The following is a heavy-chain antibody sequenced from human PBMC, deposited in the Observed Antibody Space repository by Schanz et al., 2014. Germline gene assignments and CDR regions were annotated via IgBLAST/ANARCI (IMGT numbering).Heavy chain of an antibody. Sequence: QVRLVQSGAEVKKPGASVKVSCKASGYSFISYYIHWMRQAPGQGLEWLGRFTHISQKFQGRVTMTRDTSSTTAYMELNSLRSDDTAVYYCVRELSGGTFDYWGQGALVTVSS. D-gene: IGHD1-1*01. J-gene: IGHJ4*02. CDR2: FT. CDR3: VRELSGGTFDY. V-gene: IGHV1-2*06. CDR1: GYSFISYY.